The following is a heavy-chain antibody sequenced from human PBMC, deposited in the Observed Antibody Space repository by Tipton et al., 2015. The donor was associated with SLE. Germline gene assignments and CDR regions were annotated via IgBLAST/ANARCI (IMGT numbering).Heavy chain of an antibody. CDR3: ARDLSGGRGALFGY. CDR1: GFTFSSYW. V-gene: IGHV3-74*01. D-gene: IGHD1-26*01. Sequence: XLRLSCAASGFTFSSYWMHWVRQAPGKGLVWVSRINSDGSSTSYADSVKGRFTISRDNAKNTLYLQMNSLRAEDTSVYYCARDLSGGRGALFGYWGQGTLVTVSS. CDR2: INSDGSST. J-gene: IGHJ4*02.